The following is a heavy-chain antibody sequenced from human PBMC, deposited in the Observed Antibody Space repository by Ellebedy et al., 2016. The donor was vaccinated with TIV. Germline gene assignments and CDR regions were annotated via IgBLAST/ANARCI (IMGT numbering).Heavy chain of an antibody. CDR1: GFTFDDYA. CDR3: AKDPRIAVADGDY. CDR2: ISGSGGST. D-gene: IGHD6-19*01. Sequence: GESLKISCAASGFTFDDYAMHWVRQAPGKGLEWVSAISGSGGSTYYADSVKGRFTISRDNSKNTLYLQMNSLRAEDTAVYYCAKDPRIAVADGDYWGQGTLVTVSS. J-gene: IGHJ4*02. V-gene: IGHV3-23*01.